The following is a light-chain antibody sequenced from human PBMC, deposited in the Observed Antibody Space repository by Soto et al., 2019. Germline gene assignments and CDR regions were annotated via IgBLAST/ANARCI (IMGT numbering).Light chain of an antibody. CDR3: QQRSNWT. J-gene: IGKJ1*01. CDR2: DAS. CDR1: QSVSSY. Sequence: DILVTHSPYSLPVSPGERATLSCRASQSVSSYLAWYQQKPRQAPRLLIYDASNRATGIPARFSGSGSGTDFTLTISSLEPEDFAVYYCQQRSNWTFGQGTKVDIK. V-gene: IGKV3-11*01.